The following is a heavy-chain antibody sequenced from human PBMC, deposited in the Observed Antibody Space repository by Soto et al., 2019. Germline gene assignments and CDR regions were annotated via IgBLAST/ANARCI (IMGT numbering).Heavy chain of an antibody. J-gene: IGHJ6*02. CDR3: ARVVRYFDTPYGMDV. CDR1: GFTFSDYY. V-gene: IGHV3-23*01. Sequence: GGSLRLSCAASGFTFSDYYMSWVRQAPGKGLEWVSGIGGSGSNTYYADSVKGRFTISRDNSKNTLFLQMNSLRAEDTAEYYCARVVRYFDTPYGMDVWGQGTTVTVSS. D-gene: IGHD3-9*01. CDR2: IGGSGSNT.